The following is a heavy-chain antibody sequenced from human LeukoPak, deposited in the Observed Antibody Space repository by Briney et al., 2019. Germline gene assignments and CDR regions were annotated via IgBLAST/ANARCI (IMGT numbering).Heavy chain of an antibody. D-gene: IGHD6-13*01. Sequence: GGSLRLSCAASGFTFSDYYMSWIRQAPGKGLEWVSYISSSGSTIYYADSVKGRFTISRDNAKNSLYLQMNSLRAEDTAVYYCAKTPYIAAAGRVDYWGQGTLVTVSS. V-gene: IGHV3-11*01. J-gene: IGHJ4*02. CDR1: GFTFSDYY. CDR3: AKTPYIAAAGRVDY. CDR2: ISSSGSTI.